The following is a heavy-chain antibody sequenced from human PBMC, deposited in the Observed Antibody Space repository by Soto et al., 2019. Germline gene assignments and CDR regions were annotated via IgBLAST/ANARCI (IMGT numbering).Heavy chain of an antibody. D-gene: IGHD1-26*01. CDR2: IYHSGST. J-gene: IGHJ4*02. Sequence: SETLSLTCAVSGGSISSSNWWSWVRQPPGKGLEWIGEIYHSGSTNYNPSLKSRVTISVDRSKNQFSLKLSSVTAADTAVYYCARASGTLRGRKFEYWGQGALVTVSS. CDR1: GGSISSSNW. CDR3: ARASGTLRGRKFEY. V-gene: IGHV4-4*02.